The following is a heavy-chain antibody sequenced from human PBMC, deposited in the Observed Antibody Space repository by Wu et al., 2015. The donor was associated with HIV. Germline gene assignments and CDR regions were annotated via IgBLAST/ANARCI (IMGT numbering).Heavy chain of an antibody. CDR3: AREVGAMLASWFDP. V-gene: IGHV1-69*11. CDR2: ITPILGST. CDR1: RDTFNRFA. Sequence: QVQLVQSGAEIKKPGSSVKVSCKASRDTFNRFAITWVRQAPGQGLECMGKITPILGSTVYTQKFQDRVTITADESTSTSYMELSSLTSEDTAVYYCAREVGAMLASWFDPWGQGTLVIVSS. J-gene: IGHJ5*02. D-gene: IGHD3-10*01.